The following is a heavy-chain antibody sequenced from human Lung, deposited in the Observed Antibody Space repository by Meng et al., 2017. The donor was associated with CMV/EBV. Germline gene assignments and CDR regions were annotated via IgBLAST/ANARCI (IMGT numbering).Heavy chain of an antibody. V-gene: IGHV3-23*03. CDR2: IHNDII. Sequence: GSLMIPRAAPGFPFRTYAMSWVRQAPGKGLEGVSLIHNDIIHYADSMKGRFTISRDNSKNSLYLQINSLRAEDTALYCCGKGGGRYYDDAFDVWGQGTMVTVSS. J-gene: IGHJ3*01. CDR1: GFPFRTYA. D-gene: IGHD2/OR15-2a*01. CDR3: GKGGGRYYDDAFDV.